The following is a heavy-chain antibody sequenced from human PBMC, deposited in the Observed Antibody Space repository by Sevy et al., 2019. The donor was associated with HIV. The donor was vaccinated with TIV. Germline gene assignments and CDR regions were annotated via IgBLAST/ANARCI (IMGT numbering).Heavy chain of an antibody. CDR1: GFTFDDYA. Sequence: GGSLRLSCAASGFTFDDYAMHWVRQAPGKGLERVSGISWNGGSIGYADAVKGRFTISRDNAKNYLYLQMNSLSAEDTALYYCAKIDYYDSSGYDDAFDIWGQGTMVTVSS. J-gene: IGHJ3*02. CDR2: ISWNGGSI. D-gene: IGHD3-22*01. CDR3: AKIDYYDSSGYDDAFDI. V-gene: IGHV3-9*01.